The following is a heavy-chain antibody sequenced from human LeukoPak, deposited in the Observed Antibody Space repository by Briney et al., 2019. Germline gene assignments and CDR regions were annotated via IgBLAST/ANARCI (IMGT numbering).Heavy chain of an antibody. CDR1: GGSTSSSSYY. CDR3: ARQYIVVVQSWYFDL. Sequence: SETLSLTCTVSGGSTSSSSYYWGWIRQPPGKGLEWIGSIYYSGSTYYNPSLKSRVTISVDTSKNQFSLKLSSVTAADTAVYYCARQYIVVVQSWYFDLWGRGTLVTVSS. J-gene: IGHJ2*01. V-gene: IGHV4-39*01. CDR2: IYYSGST. D-gene: IGHD2-2*01.